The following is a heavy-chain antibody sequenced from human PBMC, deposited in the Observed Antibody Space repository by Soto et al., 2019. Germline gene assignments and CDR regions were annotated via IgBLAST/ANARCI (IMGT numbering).Heavy chain of an antibody. CDR3: ALVMNSGWYLAY. CDR2: ISGSGGTT. V-gene: IGHV3-23*01. CDR1: GFTFSDYA. D-gene: IGHD6-19*01. J-gene: IGHJ4*02. Sequence: EVQLLESGGGLVHPGESLRLSCAASGFTFSDYAMSWVRQAPGKGLEWVSAISGSGGTTYYADSVKGRFTISRDNSKNTMYLQVNSLRAEDTAIYYCALVMNSGWYLAYWGQGTLVIVSS.